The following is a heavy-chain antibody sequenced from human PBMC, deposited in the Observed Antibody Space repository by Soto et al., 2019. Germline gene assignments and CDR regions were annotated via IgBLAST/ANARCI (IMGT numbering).Heavy chain of an antibody. V-gene: IGHV3-23*01. D-gene: IGHD1-7*01. Sequence: EVQLLESGGGLVQPGGSLRLSCAASGFTFSSYAMSWVRQAPGKGLEWVSAISGSGGSTYYADSVKGRFTISRDNSKNTLYLQMNSLRAEDTAVYYCAKPRGYNWNYGGLVERFDYWGQGTLVTVSS. CDR3: AKPRGYNWNYGGLVERFDY. CDR1: GFTFSSYA. CDR2: ISGSGGST. J-gene: IGHJ4*02.